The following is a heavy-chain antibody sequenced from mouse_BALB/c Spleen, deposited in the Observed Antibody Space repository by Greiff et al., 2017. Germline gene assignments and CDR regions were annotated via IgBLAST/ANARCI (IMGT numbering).Heavy chain of an antibody. CDR3: ARLGEDYDRFAY. D-gene: IGHD2-4*01. V-gene: IGHV1-7*01. Sequence: VQLQQSGAELAKPGASVKMSCKASGYTFTSYWMHWVKQRPGQGLEWIGYINPSTGYTEYNQKFKDKATLTADKSSSTAYIQLSSLTSEDSAVYYCARLGEDYDRFAYWGQGTLVTVSA. CDR2: INPSTGYT. CDR1: GYTFTSYW. J-gene: IGHJ3*01.